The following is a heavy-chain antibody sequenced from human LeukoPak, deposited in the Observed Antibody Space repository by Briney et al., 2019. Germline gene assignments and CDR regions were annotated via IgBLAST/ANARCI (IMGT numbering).Heavy chain of an antibody. CDR1: GFTFSSYA. Sequence: GGSLRLSCAASGFTFSSYAMHWVRQAPGKGLEWVAVISYDGSNKYYADSVKGRFTISRDNSKNTLYLQMNNLRAEDTAVYYCARGGYTSGWYRDWGQGTLVTVSS. CDR3: ARGGYTSGWYRD. V-gene: IGHV3-30-3*01. J-gene: IGHJ4*02. D-gene: IGHD6-19*01. CDR2: ISYDGSNK.